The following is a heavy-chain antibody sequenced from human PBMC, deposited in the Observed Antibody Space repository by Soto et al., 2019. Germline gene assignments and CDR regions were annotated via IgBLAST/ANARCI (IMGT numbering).Heavy chain of an antibody. CDR2: ISYDGSNK. J-gene: IGHJ5*02. CDR3: AREGGSSSWYRGGWFDP. Sequence: QVQLVESGGGVVQPGRSLRLSCAASGFTFSSYAMHWVRQAPGKGLEWVAVISYDGSNKYYADSVKGRFTISRDNSKNTLYLQMNSLRAEDTAVYYCAREGGSSSWYRGGWFDPWGQGTLVTVSS. D-gene: IGHD6-13*01. CDR1: GFTFSSYA. V-gene: IGHV3-30-3*01.